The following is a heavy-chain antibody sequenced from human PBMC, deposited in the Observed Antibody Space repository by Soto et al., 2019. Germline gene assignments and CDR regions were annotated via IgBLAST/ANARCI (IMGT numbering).Heavy chain of an antibody. CDR1: GGDFTGYA. CDR2: VITMFGTT. Sequence: QVQLEQSGAEVKKPGSSVIISCKVSGGDFTGYAVTWVRQAPGQGPEWMGRVITMFGTTVLSQKFQGRLTMTTYKSTTTAHMKLTGLGSDDTAVYYCARGSTGNWNIDAFDIWGQGTMVTVSS. D-gene: IGHD1-1*01. CDR3: ARGSTGNWNIDAFDI. J-gene: IGHJ3*02. V-gene: IGHV1-69*06.